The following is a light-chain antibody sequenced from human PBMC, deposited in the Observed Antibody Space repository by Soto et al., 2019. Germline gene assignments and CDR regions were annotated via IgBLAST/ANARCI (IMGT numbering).Light chain of an antibody. V-gene: IGKV1-27*01. J-gene: IGKJ1*01. CDR1: QDISNY. Sequence: DIQMTQSPSSLSASVGDRVTITCQASQDISNYLNWYQQKPGKVPKLLIYAASSLQSGVPSRFSGSGSGTDFTLTISSLQPEDVATYYCQKYDSARWTFGQGTKVDIK. CDR3: QKYDSARWT. CDR2: AAS.